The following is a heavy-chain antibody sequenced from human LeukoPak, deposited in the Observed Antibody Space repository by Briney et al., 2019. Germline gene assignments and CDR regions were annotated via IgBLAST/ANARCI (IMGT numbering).Heavy chain of an antibody. J-gene: IGHJ4*02. D-gene: IGHD3-16*01. CDR3: AKDGGQGADY. V-gene: IGHV3-30*04. CDR2: ISYDGSNK. Sequence: PGGSLRLSCAASGFTFCSYAMHWVRQAPGKGLEWVAVISYDGSNKYYADSVKGRFTISRDNSKNTLYLQMNSLRAEDMAVYYCAKDGGQGADYWGQGTLVSVSS. CDR1: GFTFCSYA.